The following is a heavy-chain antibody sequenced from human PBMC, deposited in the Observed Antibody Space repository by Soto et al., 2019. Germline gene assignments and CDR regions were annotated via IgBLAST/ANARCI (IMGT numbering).Heavy chain of an antibody. CDR1: GCSISSFY. CDR2: IYKSGIT. J-gene: IGHJ4*02. V-gene: IGHV4-59*01. CDR3: ARAPAYCGGDCFYFDY. Sequence: SETLSLTCSVSGCSISSFYWSWIRQPPGKGLEWIGFIYKSGITNYNPSLKSRVTISVDMSKDQFSLKLRSVTAADTAVYYCARAPAYCGGDCFYFDYWGQGTLVTVS. D-gene: IGHD2-21*02.